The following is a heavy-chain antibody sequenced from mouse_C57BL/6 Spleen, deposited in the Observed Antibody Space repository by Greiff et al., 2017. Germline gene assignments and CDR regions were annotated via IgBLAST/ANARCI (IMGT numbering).Heavy chain of an antibody. D-gene: IGHD2-3*01. J-gene: IGHJ2*01. CDR3: AREGYSYYFDY. Sequence: VQGVESGAELVKPGASVKISCKASGYAFSSYWMNWVKQRPGKGLEWIGQIYPGDGDTNYNGKFKGKATLTADKSSSTAYMQLSSLTSEDSAVYFCAREGYSYYFDYWGQGTTLTVSS. V-gene: IGHV1-80*01. CDR1: GYAFSSYW. CDR2: IYPGDGDT.